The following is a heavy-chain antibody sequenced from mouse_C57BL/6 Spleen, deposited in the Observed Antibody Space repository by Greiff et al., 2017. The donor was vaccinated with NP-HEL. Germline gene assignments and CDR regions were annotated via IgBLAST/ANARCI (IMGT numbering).Heavy chain of an antibody. CDR2: IHPNSGST. CDR3: ARRRAYDYDDAMDY. V-gene: IGHV1-64*01. J-gene: IGHJ4*01. Sequence: VQLQQPGAELVKPGASVKLSCKASGYTFTSYWMHWVKQRPGQGLEWIGMIHPNSGSTNYNEKFKSKATLTVDKSSSTAYMQLSSLTSEASAVYCCARRRAYDYDDAMDYWGQGTSVTVSS. CDR1: GYTFTSYW. D-gene: IGHD2-4*01.